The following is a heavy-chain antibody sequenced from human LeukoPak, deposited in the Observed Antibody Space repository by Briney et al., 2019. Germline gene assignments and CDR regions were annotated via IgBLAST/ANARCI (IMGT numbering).Heavy chain of an antibody. CDR3: ASGGAPAGY. CDR1: GFTFSSYA. V-gene: IGHV3-23*01. D-gene: IGHD6-25*01. CDR2: ISNSSGST. Sequence: PGGSLRLSCAAPGFTFSSYAMSWVRQAPGKGLEWVSSISNSSGSTYYADSVKGRFTISRDNSKNTLYLQMNSLRAEDTAVYYCASGGAPAGYWGQGTLVIVSS. J-gene: IGHJ4*02.